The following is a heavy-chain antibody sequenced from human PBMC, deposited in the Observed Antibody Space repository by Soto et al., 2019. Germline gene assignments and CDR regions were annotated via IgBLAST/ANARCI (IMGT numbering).Heavy chain of an antibody. CDR2: ISGSGGST. CDR1: GFTFSSYA. V-gene: IGHV3-23*01. J-gene: IGHJ4*02. CDR3: AKELNIVVVVAAIDY. Sequence: GGSLRLSCAASGFTFSSYAMSWVRQAPGKGLEWVSAISGSGGSTYYADSVKGRFTISRDNSKNTLYLQMNSLRAEDTAVYYCAKELNIVVVVAAIDYWGQGTLVTSPQ. D-gene: IGHD2-15*01.